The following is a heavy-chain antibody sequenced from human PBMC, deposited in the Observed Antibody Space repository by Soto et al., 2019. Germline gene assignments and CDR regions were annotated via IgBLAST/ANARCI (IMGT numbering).Heavy chain of an antibody. CDR2: ISAYNGNT. D-gene: IGHD3-10*01. CDR1: RCELAAYD. Sequence: ASVTVSFALPRCELAAYDTHWDRQAPGQRLEGMGWISAYNGNTNYAQKLQGRVTMTTDTSTSTAYMELRSLRSDDTAVYYCARDGKLLWFGEADYYYYGMDVWGQGTTVTVSS. V-gene: IGHV1-18*04. J-gene: IGHJ6*02. CDR3: ARDGKLLWFGEADYYYYGMDV.